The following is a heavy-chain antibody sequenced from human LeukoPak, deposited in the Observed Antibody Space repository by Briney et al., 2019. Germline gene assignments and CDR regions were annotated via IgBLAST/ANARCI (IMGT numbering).Heavy chain of an antibody. Sequence: GGSLRLSCAASGFTVSTYGMHWVRQAPGKGLEWVAVISYDGSNKYYADSVKGRFTISRDNSKNTLYLQMNSLRAEDTAVYYCAKGQIAVAAPDAFDIWGQGTMVTVSS. V-gene: IGHV3-30*18. CDR3: AKGQIAVAAPDAFDI. D-gene: IGHD6-19*01. CDR2: ISYDGSNK. CDR1: GFTVSTYG. J-gene: IGHJ3*02.